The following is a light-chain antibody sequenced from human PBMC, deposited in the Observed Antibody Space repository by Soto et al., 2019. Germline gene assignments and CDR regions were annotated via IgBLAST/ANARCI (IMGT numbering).Light chain of an antibody. Sequence: DVPMTQAPSSLSASVGDRVTITCRASQGISNYLAWYQQKPGKVPKLLIYAASILQSGVPSRFSGSGSGTDFTLTISSLQPEDVATYFCQKYNSAPRTFGGGTKVEIK. CDR3: QKYNSAPRT. CDR2: AAS. V-gene: IGKV1-27*01. J-gene: IGKJ4*01. CDR1: QGISNY.